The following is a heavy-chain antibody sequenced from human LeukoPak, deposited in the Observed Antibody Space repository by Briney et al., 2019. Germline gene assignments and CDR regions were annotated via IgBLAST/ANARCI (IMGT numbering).Heavy chain of an antibody. CDR1: GFSFSSYA. D-gene: IGHD6-19*01. CDR2: ISGSGGST. Sequence: VGTLRLSCAASGFSFSSYARSWVRQAPGKGLEWVSAISGSGGSTYYADSVKGRFTISRDNFKNTLYLQMSSLRAEGTAVYYCAKEAWSSGWYGLDYWGQGTLVTVSS. V-gene: IGHV3-23*01. CDR3: AKEAWSSGWYGLDY. J-gene: IGHJ4*02.